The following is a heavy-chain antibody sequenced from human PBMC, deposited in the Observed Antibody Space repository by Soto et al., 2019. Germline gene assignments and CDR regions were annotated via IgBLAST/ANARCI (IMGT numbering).Heavy chain of an antibody. CDR1: GGSITSYR. CDR2: INTSGNT. J-gene: IGHJ4*02. Sequence: ETLSLTCKVSGGSITSYRWSWIRQSAGKGPEWIGRINTSGNTHYNPSLKSRVTVSIDTSQNQFFLTVTSVTAADSAVYYCARESGDNWDYEAYWGQGTPVTVSS. CDR3: ARESGDNWDYEAY. D-gene: IGHD1-7*01. V-gene: IGHV4-4*07.